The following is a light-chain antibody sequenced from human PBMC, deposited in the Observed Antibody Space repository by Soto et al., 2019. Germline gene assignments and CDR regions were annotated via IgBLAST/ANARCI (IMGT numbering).Light chain of an antibody. CDR1: QSISIY. CDR3: QQYNSYPWT. V-gene: IGKV1-5*03. Sequence: DIQMTQSPSTLSASVGDRVTITCRASQSISIYLAWYQQKPGKAPKLLIYEASSLEGGVPSRFSGSRSGTEFTLTISSLQPDDFATYYCQQYNSYPWTFGQGTKVDIK. CDR2: EAS. J-gene: IGKJ1*01.